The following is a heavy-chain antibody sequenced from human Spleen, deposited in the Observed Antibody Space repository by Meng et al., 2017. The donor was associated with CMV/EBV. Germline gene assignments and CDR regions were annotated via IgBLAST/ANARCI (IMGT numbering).Heavy chain of an antibody. Sequence: FTFISYGINWVRQAPGKGLEWLAFIRYDGSNKYYADSVKGRFTISRDNSKNTLYPQMNSLRAEDTAVYYCAKEVGEYIIGTNDDAFDIWGQGTMVTVSS. J-gene: IGHJ3*02. V-gene: IGHV3-30*02. D-gene: IGHD1-7*01. CDR2: IRYDGSNK. CDR3: AKEVGEYIIGTNDDAFDI. CDR1: FTFISYG.